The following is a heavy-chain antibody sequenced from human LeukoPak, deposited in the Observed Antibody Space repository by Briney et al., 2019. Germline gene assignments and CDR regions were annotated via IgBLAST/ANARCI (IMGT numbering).Heavy chain of an antibody. CDR1: GFTFSGHS. Sequence: GGSLRLSCVASGFTFSGHSMNWVRQAPGKGLEWVSYLSSSSTSIAYADSVKGRFTISRDNNKNSLYLQMNNLRAEDTAIYYCARVDRYYQGSGSYAIDYWGQGTLVTVSS. CDR3: ARVDRYYQGSGSYAIDY. V-gene: IGHV3-48*04. J-gene: IGHJ4*02. CDR2: LSSSSTSI. D-gene: IGHD3-10*01.